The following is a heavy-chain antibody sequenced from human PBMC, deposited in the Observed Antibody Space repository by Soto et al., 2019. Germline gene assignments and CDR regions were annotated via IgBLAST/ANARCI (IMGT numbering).Heavy chain of an antibody. Sequence: QVQLVQSGAEVKKPGSSVKVSCKASGGTFSSYAISWVRQAPGQGLEWMGGIIPIFGTANYAQKFQGRVTITADEPTSTAYMELSSLRSEDTAVYYCARDATRSGPWWTVVFDYWGQGTLVTVSS. D-gene: IGHD2-8*02. CDR2: IIPIFGTA. CDR3: ARDATRSGPWWTVVFDY. V-gene: IGHV1-69*12. J-gene: IGHJ4*02. CDR1: GGTFSSYA.